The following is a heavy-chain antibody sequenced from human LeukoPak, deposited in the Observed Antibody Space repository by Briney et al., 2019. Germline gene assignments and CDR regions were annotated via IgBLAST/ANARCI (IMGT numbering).Heavy chain of an antibody. CDR1: GFTFSTYA. CDR2: ISPSGDST. J-gene: IGHJ4*02. CDR3: VKSLGDTSTWYSLWDS. Sequence: GGSLRLSCAASGFTFSTYAMYWVRQAPGKGLDWDSAISPSGDSTNYADSVKGRFTISRDNSRNTHYLQMNSLRAEDTAIYYCVKSLGDTSTWYSLWDSWGQGTLVTVSS. D-gene: IGHD6-13*01. V-gene: IGHV3-23*01.